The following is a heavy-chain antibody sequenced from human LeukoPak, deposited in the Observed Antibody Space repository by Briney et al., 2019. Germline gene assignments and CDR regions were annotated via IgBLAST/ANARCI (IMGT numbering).Heavy chain of an antibody. CDR2: MNPNSGNT. Sequence: ASVKVSCKASGYTFTSYDIDWVRQATGQGLEWMGWMNPNSGNTGYAQKFQGRVTITRNTSISTAYMELSSLRSEDTAVYYCAKVETTGYSSGWYRSYYFDYWGQGTLVTVSS. V-gene: IGHV1-8*03. CDR1: GYTFTSYD. D-gene: IGHD6-19*01. CDR3: AKVETTGYSSGWYRSYYFDY. J-gene: IGHJ4*02.